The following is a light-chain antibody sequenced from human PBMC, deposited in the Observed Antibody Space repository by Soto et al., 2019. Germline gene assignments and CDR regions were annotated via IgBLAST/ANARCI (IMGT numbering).Light chain of an antibody. J-gene: IGKJ1*01. V-gene: IGKV3-20*01. Sequence: EIVLTQSPGTLSLSPGERATLSCGASQSVTSSSLAWYQQKPGQAPRLLIYGASSRATGIPDRFSGSGSGTDFTLTISRLEPEDFAVYYGQQYGSSPRTFGQGTKVEIK. CDR3: QQYGSSPRT. CDR1: QSVTSSS. CDR2: GAS.